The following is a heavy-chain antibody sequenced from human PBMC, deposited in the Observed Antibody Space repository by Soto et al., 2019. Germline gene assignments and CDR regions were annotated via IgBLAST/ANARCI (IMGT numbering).Heavy chain of an antibody. V-gene: IGHV3-43*01. CDR1: GFIFDDFT. D-gene: IGHD6-13*01. CDR2: INWDDRIA. J-gene: IGHJ4*01. CDR3: AKDEGAAVESPGD. Sequence: GGSLRLSCAASGFIFDDFTMHWVRLVPGKGLQWVSYINWDDRIAMYADSVKGRFTISRDNTNNHLYLQMNSLRSDDTALYYCAKDEGAAVESPGDWGHGTLVTVSS.